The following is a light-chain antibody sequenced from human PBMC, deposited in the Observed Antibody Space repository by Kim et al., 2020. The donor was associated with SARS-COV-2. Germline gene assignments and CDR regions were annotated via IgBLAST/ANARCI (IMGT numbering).Light chain of an antibody. V-gene: IGKV3-11*01. Sequence: EIVLTQSPAILSLSPGERATLSCRASQSVSSYLAWYQQKPGQAPRLLIYDASNRATGIPARFSGSGSGTDFTLTISSLEPEDFEVYYCHKRSSWPPGTFGQGSKVGIK. CDR1: QSVSSY. CDR2: DAS. J-gene: IGKJ1*01. CDR3: HKRSSWPPGT.